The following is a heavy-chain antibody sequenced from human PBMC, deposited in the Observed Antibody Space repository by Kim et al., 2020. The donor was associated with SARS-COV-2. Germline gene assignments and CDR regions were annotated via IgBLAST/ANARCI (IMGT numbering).Heavy chain of an antibody. D-gene: IGHD3-10*01. V-gene: IGHV4-39*01. J-gene: IGHJ4*02. Sequence: YNPSLKSRVTISVDTSKNQFSLKLSSVTAADTAVYYCARFPGGSGSYSDYWGQGTLVTVSS. CDR3: ARFPGGSGSYSDY.